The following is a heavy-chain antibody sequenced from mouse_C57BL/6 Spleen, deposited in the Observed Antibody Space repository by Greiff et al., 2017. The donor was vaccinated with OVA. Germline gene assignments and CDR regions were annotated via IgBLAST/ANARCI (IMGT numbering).Heavy chain of an antibody. CDR1: GYAFSSSW. D-gene: IGHD2-2*01. CDR3: ARERGYDGGDYYAMDY. CDR2: IYPGDGDT. J-gene: IGHJ4*01. Sequence: VKLVESGPELVKPGASVKISCKASGYAFSSSWMNWVKQRPGKGLEWIGRIYPGDGDTNYNGKFKGKATLTADKSSSTAYMQLSSLTSEDSAVYFCARERGYDGGDYYAMDYWGQGTSVTVSS. V-gene: IGHV1-82*01.